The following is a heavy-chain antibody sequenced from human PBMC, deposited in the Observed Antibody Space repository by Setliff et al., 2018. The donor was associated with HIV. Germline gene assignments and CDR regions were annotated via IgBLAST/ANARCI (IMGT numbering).Heavy chain of an antibody. Sequence: SETLSLTCAVYGGSFSGYYWSWIRQPPGKGLEWIGEINHSGSTNYNPSLKSRVTISVDTSKNQFSLKLSSVTAADTAVYYCARQRHGGAGAHDYWGQGTLVTVSS. CDR3: ARQRHGGAGAHDY. CDR1: GGSFSGYY. CDR2: INHSGST. J-gene: IGHJ4*02. D-gene: IGHD3-16*01. V-gene: IGHV4-34*09.